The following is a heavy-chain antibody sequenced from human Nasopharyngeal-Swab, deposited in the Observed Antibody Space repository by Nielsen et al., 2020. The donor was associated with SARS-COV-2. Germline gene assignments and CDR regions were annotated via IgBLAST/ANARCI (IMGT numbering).Heavy chain of an antibody. CDR2: ISGSGGST. CDR3: AKSSRIVVVPAAKWFDP. J-gene: IGHJ5*02. D-gene: IGHD2-2*01. CDR1: GFTFSSYA. Sequence: GESLKIPCAASGFTFSSYAMSWVRQAPGKGLEWVSAISGSGGSTYYADSVKGRFTISRDNSKNTPYLQMNSLRAEDTAVYYCAKSSRIVVVPAAKWFDPWGQGTLVTVSS. V-gene: IGHV3-23*01.